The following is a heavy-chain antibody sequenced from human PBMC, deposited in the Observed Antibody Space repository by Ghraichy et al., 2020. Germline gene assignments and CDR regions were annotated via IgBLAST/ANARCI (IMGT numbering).Heavy chain of an antibody. CDR1: GFIFRDHY. D-gene: IGHD1-1*01. J-gene: IGHJ4*02. Sequence: GGSLRLSCAAFGFIFRDHYMELARQAPGKGLEWIARVRDEGNRYPTEYAAFAKGRVTISRDDSKNSLYLQMNSLRTEDTAVYYCVRDSTKHYLDHWGQGTLVTVSS. V-gene: IGHV3-72*01. CDR2: VRDEGNRYPT. CDR3: VRDSTKHYLDH.